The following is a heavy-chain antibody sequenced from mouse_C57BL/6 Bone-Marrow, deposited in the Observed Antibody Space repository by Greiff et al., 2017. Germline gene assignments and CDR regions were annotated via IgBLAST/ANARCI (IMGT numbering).Heavy chain of an antibody. D-gene: IGHD2-3*01. CDR1: GFNIKDYY. CDR3: AEGLLAWFAY. V-gene: IGHV14-2*01. J-gene: IGHJ3*01. CDR2: IDPEDGET. Sequence: DVHLVESGAELVKPGASVKLSCTASGFNIKDYYMHWVKQSTEQGLEWIGRIDPEDGETKYAPKFQGKATITADTSSNTAYPQLSSLPSEDTAVYYCAEGLLAWFAYWGQGTLVTVSA.